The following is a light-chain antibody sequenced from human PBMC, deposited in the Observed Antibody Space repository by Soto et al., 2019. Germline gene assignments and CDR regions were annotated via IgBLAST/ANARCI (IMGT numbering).Light chain of an antibody. V-gene: IGLV2-11*01. CDR1: SSDVGDYNY. CDR2: DVS. CDR3: CSYAVTYTSHV. J-gene: IGLJ1*01. Sequence: QSALTQPRSVSGSPGQSVTISCTGTSSDVGDYNYVSWYQQLPGKAPKLMIYDVSKRPSGVPDRFSGSKSGNTASLTISGLQAEDEADYYCCSYAVTYTSHVFGTGTKLTVL.